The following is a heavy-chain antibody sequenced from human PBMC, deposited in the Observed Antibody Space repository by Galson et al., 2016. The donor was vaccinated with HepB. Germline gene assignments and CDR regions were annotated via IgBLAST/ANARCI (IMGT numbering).Heavy chain of an antibody. Sequence: SLRLSCAGSAFTFSSYPMSWVRQAPGKGLKWVSAISGSGDITYYAGSVKGRFTISRDNSKNTVYLQMNSLRAEDTAVYYCAKDRWELLRGFDYWGQGTLVTVSP. D-gene: IGHD1-26*01. J-gene: IGHJ4*02. V-gene: IGHV3-23*01. CDR2: ISGSGDIT. CDR3: AKDRWELLRGFDY. CDR1: AFTFSSYP.